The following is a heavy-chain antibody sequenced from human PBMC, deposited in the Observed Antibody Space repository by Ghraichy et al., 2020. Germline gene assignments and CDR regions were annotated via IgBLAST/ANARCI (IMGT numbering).Heavy chain of an antibody. D-gene: IGHD3-22*01. V-gene: IGHV3-74*01. Sequence: GGSLRLSCAASGFTLSSYWMHWVRQAPGKGLVWVSRINSDGSSTTYADSVKGRFTISRDNAKNTLSLQMNSLRAEDTAVYYCARGDFYDYSGELAYWGQGTLVTVSS. CDR2: INSDGSST. CDR3: ARGDFYDYSGELAY. CDR1: GFTLSSYW. J-gene: IGHJ4*02.